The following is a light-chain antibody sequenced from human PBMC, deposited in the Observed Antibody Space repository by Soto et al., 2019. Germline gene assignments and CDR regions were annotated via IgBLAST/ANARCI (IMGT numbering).Light chain of an antibody. V-gene: IGLV7-43*01. CDR3: LLYYGGAVV. J-gene: IGLJ2*01. CDR2: STS. Sequence: QAVVTQEPSLTVSPGGTVTLTCASSTGALTSGYYPNWFQQKPGQAPWALIYSTSNKHSWTPARFSGSLLGGKAALTLSGVQTKTEAEYYCLLYYGGAVVFGGGTKLTVL. CDR1: TGALTSGYY.